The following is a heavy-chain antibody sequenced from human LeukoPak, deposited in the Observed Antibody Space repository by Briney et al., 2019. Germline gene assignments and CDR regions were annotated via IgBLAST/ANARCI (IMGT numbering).Heavy chain of an antibody. J-gene: IGHJ4*02. Sequence: ASVKVSCKVSGYALTELSIHWVRQAPGKGCEWMGGVDPKDCETIYAQNFQDRVTVTDDRSTDTSYMELRGLTSEDTALYYCAGDVLVSGGSYYHGFWGQGTLVTVSS. V-gene: IGHV1-24*01. CDR3: AGDVLVSGGSYYHGF. D-gene: IGHD3-10*01. CDR2: VDPKDCET. CDR1: GYALTELS.